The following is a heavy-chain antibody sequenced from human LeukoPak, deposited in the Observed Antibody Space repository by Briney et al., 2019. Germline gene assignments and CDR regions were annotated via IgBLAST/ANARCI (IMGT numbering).Heavy chain of an antibody. CDR2: IDHSGST. J-gene: IGHJ5*02. CDR1: GGSFSGYY. CDR3: ARRYIVVVPAAMPGWFDP. D-gene: IGHD2-2*01. V-gene: IGHV4-34*01. Sequence: PSETLSLTCAVYGGSFSGYYWSWIRQPPGKGLEWIGEIDHSGSTNYNPSLKSRVTISVDTSKNQFSLKLSSVTAADTAVYYCARRYIVVVPAAMPGWFDPWGQGTLVTVSS.